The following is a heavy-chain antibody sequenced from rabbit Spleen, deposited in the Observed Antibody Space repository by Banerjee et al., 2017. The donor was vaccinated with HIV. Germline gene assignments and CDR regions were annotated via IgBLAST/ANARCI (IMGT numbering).Heavy chain of an antibody. CDR2: IEGGSSAFS. Sequence: QSFEESGGDLVKPGASLTLTCTASGVSFSSNHYMCWVRQAPGKGLEWIACIEGGSSAFSYFASWAKGRFTISKTSSTTVTLLMTSLTAADTATYFCARYYAADPFALDLWGPRTLVTVS. V-gene: IGHV1S40*01. D-gene: IGHD4-2*01. J-gene: IGHJ4*01. CDR1: GVSFSSNHY. CDR3: ARYYAADPFALDL.